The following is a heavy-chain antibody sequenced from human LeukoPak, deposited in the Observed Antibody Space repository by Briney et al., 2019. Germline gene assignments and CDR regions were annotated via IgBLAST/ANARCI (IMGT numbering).Heavy chain of an antibody. D-gene: IGHD1-14*01. CDR2: ISYDGRNK. CDR1: GFIFSSYG. J-gene: IGHJ4*02. CDR3: ARELNP. Sequence: SGGSLRLSCAASGFIFSSYGMHWVRQVPGKGLEWVAVISYDGRNKHYVDSVKGRFIISRDNSKNSLYLQMNSLRAEDTAVYYCARELNPGGQGTLVTVSS. V-gene: IGHV3-30*03.